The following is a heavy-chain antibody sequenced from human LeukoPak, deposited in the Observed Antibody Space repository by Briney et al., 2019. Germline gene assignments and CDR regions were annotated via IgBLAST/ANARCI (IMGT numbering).Heavy chain of an antibody. Sequence: GGSLRLSCAASGFTFSSYAMSWVRQAPGKGLEWVSAISGSGGSTYYADSVKGRFTISRDNSKNMLYLQMNSLRAEDTTVYYCAKDGPPDGTTFDYWGQGTLVTVSS. CDR2: ISGSGGST. V-gene: IGHV3-23*01. J-gene: IGHJ4*02. CDR3: AKDGPPDGTTFDY. D-gene: IGHD4-11*01. CDR1: GFTFSSYA.